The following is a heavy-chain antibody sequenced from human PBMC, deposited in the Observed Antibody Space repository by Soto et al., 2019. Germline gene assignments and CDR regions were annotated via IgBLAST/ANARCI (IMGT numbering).Heavy chain of an antibody. CDR3: ATGYCSGGSCYLHYPFDY. V-gene: IGHV1-69*13. J-gene: IGHJ4*02. Sequence: SVKVSCKASVGTFSRYAISWVRQAPGQGREWMGGIIPIFGKANYAQKFEGRVTITADEFTSTAYIEQSTLKSEDTAVYYCATGYCSGGSCYLHYPFDYWGQGTLVTVSS. CDR1: VGTFSRYA. D-gene: IGHD2-15*01. CDR2: IIPIFGKA.